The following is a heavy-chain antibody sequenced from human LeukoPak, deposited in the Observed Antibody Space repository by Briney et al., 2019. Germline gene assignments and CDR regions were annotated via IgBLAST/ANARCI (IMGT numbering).Heavy chain of an antibody. D-gene: IGHD3-22*01. CDR1: GSSISSSSYY. V-gene: IGHV4-39*07. CDR2: INHSGST. J-gene: IGHJ4*02. Sequence: SETLSLTCTVSGSSISSSSYYWSWIRQPPGKGLEWIGEINHSGSTNYNPSLKSRVTISVDTSKNQFSLKLSSVTAADTAVYYCARDRHYDSSGYFDYWGQGTLVTVSS. CDR3: ARDRHYDSSGYFDY.